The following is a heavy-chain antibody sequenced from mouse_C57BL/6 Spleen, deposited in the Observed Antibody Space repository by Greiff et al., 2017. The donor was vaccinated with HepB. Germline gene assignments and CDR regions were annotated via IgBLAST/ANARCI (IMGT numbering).Heavy chain of an antibody. CDR3: ARDYGSSYYAMDY. J-gene: IGHJ4*01. D-gene: IGHD1-1*01. CDR1: GFTFSDYG. Sequence: EVKLVESGGGLVKPGGSLKLSCAASGFTFSDYGMHWVRQAPEKGLEWVAYISSGSSTIYYADTVKGRFTISSDNAKNTLFLHMTSLRSEDTAMYYCARDYGSSYYAMDYWGQGTSVTVSS. V-gene: IGHV5-17*01. CDR2: ISSGSSTI.